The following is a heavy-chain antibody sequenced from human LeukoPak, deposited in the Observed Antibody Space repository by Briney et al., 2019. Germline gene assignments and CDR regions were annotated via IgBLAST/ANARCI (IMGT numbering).Heavy chain of an antibody. J-gene: IGHJ6*02. CDR1: GFTFSSYG. CDR2: ISYDGSNK. Sequence: GGSLRLSCAASGFTFSSYGMHWVRQAPGKGLEWMAVISYDGSNKYYADSVKGRFTISRDNSKNTLYLQMNSLRAEDTAVYYCAKESVPAALYYYYGMDVWGQGTTVTVSS. CDR3: AKESVPAALYYYYGMDV. D-gene: IGHD2-2*01. V-gene: IGHV3-30*18.